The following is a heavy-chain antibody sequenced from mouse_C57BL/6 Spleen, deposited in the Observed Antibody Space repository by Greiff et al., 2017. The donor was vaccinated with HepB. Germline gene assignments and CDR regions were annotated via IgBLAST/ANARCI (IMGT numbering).Heavy chain of an antibody. CDR3: ARGSHYGNYTSYFDY. CDR2: INPYNGGT. D-gene: IGHD2-1*01. J-gene: IGHJ2*01. V-gene: IGHV1-19*01. CDR1: GYTFTDYY. Sequence: EVQLQQSGPVLVKPGASVKMSCKASGYTFTDYYMNWVKQSHGKSLEWIGVINPYNGGTSYNQKFKGKATLTVDKSSSTAYMELNSLTSEDSAVYYCARGSHYGNYTSYFDYWGQGTTLTVSS.